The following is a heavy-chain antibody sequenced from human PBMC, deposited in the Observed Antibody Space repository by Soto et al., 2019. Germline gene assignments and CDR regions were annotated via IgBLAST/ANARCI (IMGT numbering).Heavy chain of an antibody. CDR2: ISAGSEGA. J-gene: IGHJ4*02. Sequence: EVQLLESGGGLVQPGGALRLSCAASGFTFSSHAMSWVRQAPGKGLEWISSISAGSEGAYYADSVKGRFTISRDNSNNTLCLQMNSLGAEDTAVYYCARDLWWYLHWGQGTLVTVSS. D-gene: IGHD2-15*01. CDR3: ARDLWWYLH. V-gene: IGHV3-23*01. CDR1: GFTFSSHA.